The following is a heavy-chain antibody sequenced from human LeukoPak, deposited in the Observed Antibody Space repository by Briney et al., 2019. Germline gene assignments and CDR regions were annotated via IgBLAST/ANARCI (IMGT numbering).Heavy chain of an antibody. J-gene: IGHJ6*03. CDR2: ISWDGGST. D-gene: IGHD5-24*01. CDR3: AKGTSKAMATYYCYYMDV. Sequence: GGSLRLSCAASGFTFDDYTMHWVRQAPGKGLEWVSLISWDGGSTYYADFVKGRFTISRDNSKNSLYLQMNSLRTEDTALYYCAKGTSKAMATYYCYYMDVWGKGTTVTVSS. V-gene: IGHV3-43*01. CDR1: GFTFDDYT.